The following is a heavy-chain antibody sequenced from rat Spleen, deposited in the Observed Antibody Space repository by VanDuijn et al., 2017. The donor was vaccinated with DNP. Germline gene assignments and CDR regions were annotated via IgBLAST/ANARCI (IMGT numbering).Heavy chain of an antibody. D-gene: IGHD1-11*01. V-gene: IGHV2-41*01. CDR2: IWNFGGT. J-gene: IGHJ3*01. CDR3: ARDLLRWRRGFAY. CDR1: DFALTDYN. Sequence: QVQLRESGPGLVQPSQTLSLTCTIADFALTDYNVHWVRQTPGEGLEWMGVIWNFGGTRYHSALKSRLTITRDNSKNQVFLKMNSLQVEDTATYYCARDLLRWRRGFAYWGQGTLVTVSS.